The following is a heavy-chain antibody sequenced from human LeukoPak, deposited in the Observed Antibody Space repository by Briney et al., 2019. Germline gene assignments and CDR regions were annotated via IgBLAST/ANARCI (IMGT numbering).Heavy chain of an antibody. Sequence: GGSLRLSCAASGFTFSSYAMSWVRQAPGKGLEWVSAISGSGGSTYYADSVKGRFTISRDNSKNTLYLQMNSLRAEDTAVYYCARGAPYCSSISCYVDYWGQGTLVTVSS. D-gene: IGHD2-2*01. J-gene: IGHJ4*02. V-gene: IGHV3-23*01. CDR1: GFTFSSYA. CDR2: ISGSGGST. CDR3: ARGAPYCSSISCYVDY.